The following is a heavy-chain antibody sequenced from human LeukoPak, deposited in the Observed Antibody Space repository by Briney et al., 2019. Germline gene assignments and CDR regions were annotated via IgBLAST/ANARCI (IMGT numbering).Heavy chain of an antibody. Sequence: ASVKVSCKASGYTFTGYYMHWVRQAPGQGLEWMGWMHPNGGNTGYPQKFQGRVTMTRDTSISTAYMELSSLRSEDTGVYYCARVSFDTSGHKINFDYWGHGTLVTVSS. J-gene: IGHJ4*01. CDR2: MHPNGGNT. V-gene: IGHV1-8*02. CDR1: GYTFTGYY. D-gene: IGHD3-22*01. CDR3: ARVSFDTSGHKINFDY.